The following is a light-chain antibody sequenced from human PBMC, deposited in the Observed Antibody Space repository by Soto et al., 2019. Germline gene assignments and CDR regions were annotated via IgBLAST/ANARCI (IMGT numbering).Light chain of an antibody. CDR3: QQYYSYPLT. CDR1: QGISSY. V-gene: IGKV1-8*01. CDR2: AAS. Sequence: AIRMTQSPSSFSASTGDRVTITCRASQGISSYLSWYQQTPGKAPKLLIYAASTLQTGVPSRFSGSGYGTDFTLTISCLQSEDFATYYCQQYYSYPLTFGGGTKVDI. J-gene: IGKJ4*01.